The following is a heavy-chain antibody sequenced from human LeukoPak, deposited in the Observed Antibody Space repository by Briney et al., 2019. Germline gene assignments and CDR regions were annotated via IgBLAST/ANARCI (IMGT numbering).Heavy chain of an antibody. CDR1: GFTFSNYA. J-gene: IGHJ4*02. Sequence: GGSLRLSCAASGFTFSNYAMNWVRQAPGKGLEWVATISFDGSNKYYSDVVTGRFTISRDNSKNTLYLQMNSLRAEDTAVYYCARLPCSGGSCYPATWGQGTLVTVSS. CDR3: ARLPCSGGSCYPAT. D-gene: IGHD2-15*01. V-gene: IGHV3-30-3*01. CDR2: ISFDGSNK.